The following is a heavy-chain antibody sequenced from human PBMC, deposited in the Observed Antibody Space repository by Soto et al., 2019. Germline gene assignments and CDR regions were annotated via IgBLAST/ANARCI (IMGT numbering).Heavy chain of an antibody. CDR2: IYHTGKT. CDR1: GDAIYIGGYY. D-gene: IGHD2-2*01. CDR3: AREGSSTANWIDP. V-gene: IGHV4-31*03. J-gene: IGHJ5*02. Sequence: SETLSLTCTVSGDAIYIGGYYWTWIRQHPGKGLEWIGYIYHTGKTYYNPSLESRVTMSVDTSKNQFSLKLASVTAADTAVYYCAREGSSTANWIDPWGQGTLVTVYS.